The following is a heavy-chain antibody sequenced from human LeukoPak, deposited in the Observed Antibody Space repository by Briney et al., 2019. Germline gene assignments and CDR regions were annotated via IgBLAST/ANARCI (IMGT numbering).Heavy chain of an antibody. CDR2: IKSKTDGGST. CDR1: GFTFSNAL. J-gene: IGHJ6*02. CDR3: TTEGTTRSYYYYGMDV. Sequence: VGSLRLSCAASGFTFSNALTSWGRKAPGEGVWWGGRIKSKTDGGSTDYAASVKGRVPIYRDDSKNTLYLQMNSLKTEDTAVYYCTTEGTTRSYYYYGMDVWGQGTTVTVSS. D-gene: IGHD1-26*01. V-gene: IGHV3-15*01.